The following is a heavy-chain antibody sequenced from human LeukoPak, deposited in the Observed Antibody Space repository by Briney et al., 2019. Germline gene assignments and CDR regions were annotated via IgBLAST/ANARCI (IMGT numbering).Heavy chain of an antibody. D-gene: IGHD2-2*02. CDR1: VFTFSSYA. Sequence: GGSLRLSCAASVFTFSSYAMSWVRQAPGKGLEWVSAISGSGGSTYYADSVKGRFTISRDNSKNTLTLQMNSLRAAVTAAYSCAKGGYCSSTSCYIQRSGDYWGQGTLVTVSS. V-gene: IGHV3-23*01. CDR3: AKGGYCSSTSCYIQRSGDY. CDR2: ISGSGGST. J-gene: IGHJ4*02.